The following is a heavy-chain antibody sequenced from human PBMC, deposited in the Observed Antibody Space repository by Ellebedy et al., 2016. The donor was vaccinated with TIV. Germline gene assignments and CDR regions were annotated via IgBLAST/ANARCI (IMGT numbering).Heavy chain of an antibody. CDR3: ARDLLNGDGYNFYYYGMDV. D-gene: IGHD5-24*01. CDR2: INSDGSST. J-gene: IGHJ6*02. CDR1: GFTFSSYW. Sequence: GESLKISCAASGFTFSSYWMHWVRQAPEKGLVWVSRINSDGSSTSYADSVKGRFTISRDKAKNTLYLQMNSLRAEDTAVYYCARDLLNGDGYNFYYYGMDVWGQGTTVTVSS. V-gene: IGHV3-74*01.